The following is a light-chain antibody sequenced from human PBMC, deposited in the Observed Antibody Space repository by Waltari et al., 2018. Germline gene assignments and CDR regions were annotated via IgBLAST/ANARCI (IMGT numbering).Light chain of an antibody. V-gene: IGLV2-14*01. CDR3: SSYASVSSLV. J-gene: IGLJ2*01. CDR2: DVS. Sequence: QSALTQPASVSGSPGQSITISCTGTSGDVGGANYVPWYQQHPGKAPKPMIYDVSHRPSGVSNRFSASKSGNTASLTISGLQAEDEGDYYCSSYASVSSLVFGGGTRLTVL. CDR1: SGDVGGANY.